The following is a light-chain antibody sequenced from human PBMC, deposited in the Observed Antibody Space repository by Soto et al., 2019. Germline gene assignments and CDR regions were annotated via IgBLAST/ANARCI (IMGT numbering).Light chain of an antibody. Sequence: DVVMTQSPDSLAVSLGERATINCKSSQSVLHSSNNENYLAWYQQKPGQPPKLLIYWASTRESGVPDRFSGSGSGTDFTLTISSLQAEDVAVYYCQQYYSTLSWTFGQGTKVDIK. J-gene: IGKJ1*01. V-gene: IGKV4-1*01. CDR1: QSVLHSSNNENY. CDR3: QQYYSTLSWT. CDR2: WAS.